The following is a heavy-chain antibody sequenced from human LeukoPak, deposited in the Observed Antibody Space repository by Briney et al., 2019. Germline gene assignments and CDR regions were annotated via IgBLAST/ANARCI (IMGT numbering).Heavy chain of an antibody. CDR3: ARDRAMATTDY. CDR2: IYTSGST. V-gene: IGHV4-61*02. D-gene: IGHD5-24*01. CDR1: GGSISSGSYY. Sequence: PSQTLSLTCTVSGGSISSGSYYWSWIRQPAGKGLEWIGRIYTSGSTNYNPSLKSRVTISVDTSKNQLSLKLSSVTAADTAVYYCARDRAMATTDYWGQGTLVTVSS. J-gene: IGHJ4*02.